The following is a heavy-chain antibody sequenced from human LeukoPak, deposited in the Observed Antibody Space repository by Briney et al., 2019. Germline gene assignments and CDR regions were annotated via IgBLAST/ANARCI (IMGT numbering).Heavy chain of an antibody. V-gene: IGHV3-7*01. D-gene: IGHD1-26*01. CDR1: GFTFSSYW. J-gene: IGHJ4*02. CDR3: ARVLRGGNLDMLFDY. Sequence: GGSLRLSCAASGFTFSSYWMSWVRQAPGKGLEWVANIKQDGSEKYYVDSVKGRFTISRDNAKNSLYLQMNSLRTEDTAVYYCARVLRGGNLDMLFDYWGQGTLVTVSP. CDR2: IKQDGSEK.